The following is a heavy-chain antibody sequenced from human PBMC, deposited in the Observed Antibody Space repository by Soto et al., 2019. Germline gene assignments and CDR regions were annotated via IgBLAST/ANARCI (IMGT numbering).Heavy chain of an antibody. CDR2: ISYDGSNK. V-gene: IGHV3-30*03. CDR3: HYDFWSGYSDY. Sequence: AGGSLRLSCAASGFTFSSYGMHWVRQAPGKGLEWVAVISYDGSNKYYADSVKGRFTISRDNSKNTLYLQMNSLRAEDTAVYYCHYDFWSGYSDYWGQGTLVTVSS. D-gene: IGHD3-3*01. J-gene: IGHJ4*02. CDR1: GFTFSSYG.